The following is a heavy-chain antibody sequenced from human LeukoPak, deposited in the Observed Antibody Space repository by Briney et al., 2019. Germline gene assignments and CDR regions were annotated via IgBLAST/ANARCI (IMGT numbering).Heavy chain of an antibody. J-gene: IGHJ4*02. Sequence: GGSLRLSCAASGFTFSSYAMSWVRQAPGKGLEWVSAISGSGGSAYYADSVKGRFTISRDNSKNTLYLQMNSLRAEDTAVYYCAKDLTQDDYEMDYWGQGTLVTVSS. CDR1: GFTFSSYA. D-gene: IGHD4-17*01. CDR2: ISGSGGSA. V-gene: IGHV3-23*01. CDR3: AKDLTQDDYEMDY.